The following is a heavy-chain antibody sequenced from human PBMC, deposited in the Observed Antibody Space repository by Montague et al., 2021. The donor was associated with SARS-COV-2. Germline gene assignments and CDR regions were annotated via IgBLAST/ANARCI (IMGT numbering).Heavy chain of an antibody. J-gene: IGHJ5*01. D-gene: IGHD7-27*01. V-gene: IGHV4-34*01. Sequence: SETLSLTCTVYGVAVLRRRSDGHRPELGSVPELVGELIHSGKTSYNPSLQSRLTMSVDTYKNQFSLRLSSVTAADTAVYFCAKGSHIYETRGLRTGGCDSWGQGTLVTVSS. CDR2: LIHSGKT. CDR3: AKGSHIYETRGLRTGGCDS. CDR1: GVAVLRRR.